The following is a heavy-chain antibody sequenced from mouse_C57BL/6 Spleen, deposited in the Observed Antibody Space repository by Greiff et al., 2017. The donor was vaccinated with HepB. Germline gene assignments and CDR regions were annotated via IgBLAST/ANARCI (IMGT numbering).Heavy chain of an antibody. D-gene: IGHD1-1*01. V-gene: IGHV1-50*01. Sequence: VQLQQPGAELVKPGASVKLSCKPSGYTFTSYWMQWVKQRPGQGLEWIREIDPSDSYTNYNQKFKGKATLTVDTSSSTAYMQLSSLTSEDSAVYYCARGDYYGSRGYWGQGTTLTVSS. CDR2: IDPSDSYT. J-gene: IGHJ2*01. CDR3: ARGDYYGSRGY. CDR1: GYTFTSYW.